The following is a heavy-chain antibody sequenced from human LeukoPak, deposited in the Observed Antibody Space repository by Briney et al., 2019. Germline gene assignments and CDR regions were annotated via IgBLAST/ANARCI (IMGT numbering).Heavy chain of an antibody. Sequence: ASVKVSCKSSGYTFTTYYMHWVRQAPGQGLEWVGVINPSGSSTTYAQSFQDRVTMTRDTSTSTVYMELSSLRSEDTAFYYCARSKRNFDYWGQGTLVTVSS. CDR1: GYTFTTYY. CDR2: INPSGSST. J-gene: IGHJ4*02. V-gene: IGHV1-46*01. CDR3: ARSKRNFDY.